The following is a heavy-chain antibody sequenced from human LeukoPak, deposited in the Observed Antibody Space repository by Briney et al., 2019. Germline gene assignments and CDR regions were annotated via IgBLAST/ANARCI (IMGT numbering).Heavy chain of an antibody. CDR1: GFTFSSYG. V-gene: IGHV3-48*01. CDR2: ISSSSSTI. J-gene: IGHJ4*02. D-gene: IGHD3-9*01. CDR3: ARDRYLSAA. Sequence: GGSLRLSCAASGFTFSSYGMTWVRQAPGKGLEWVSYISSSSSTIYYADSVKGRFTISRDNAKNSLYLQLNSLRAEDTAVYYCARDRYLSAAWGQGTLVTVSS.